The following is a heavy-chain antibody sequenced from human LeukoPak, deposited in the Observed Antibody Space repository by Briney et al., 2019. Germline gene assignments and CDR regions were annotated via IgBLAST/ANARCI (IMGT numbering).Heavy chain of an antibody. V-gene: IGHV1-69*13. CDR3: ARDQGGYCSGGSCYSSWFDP. D-gene: IGHD2-15*01. CDR1: GGTFSSYA. Sequence: GASVKVSCKASGGTFSSYAISWVRQAPGQGLEWMGGIIPIFGTANYAQKFQGRVTITADESTSTAYMELGSLRSEDTAVYYCARDQGGYCSGGSCYSSWFDPWGQGTLVTVSS. J-gene: IGHJ5*02. CDR2: IIPIFGTA.